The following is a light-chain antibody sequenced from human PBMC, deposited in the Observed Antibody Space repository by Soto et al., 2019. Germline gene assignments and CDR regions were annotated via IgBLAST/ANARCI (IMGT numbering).Light chain of an antibody. V-gene: IGKV1-5*01. CDR3: QKCNSYS. J-gene: IGKJ1*01. Sequence: DIVMTQSPDSLPVSLRETATINCKSSHSVFHKSNNKNSLAWYKQKQEKAPXVLIYDASSLEGGVPSRFSGSGSGIEFTLTISSLQHDDFATYYCQKCNSYSFGQGTKVDIK. CDR1: HSVFHKSNNKNS. CDR2: DAS.